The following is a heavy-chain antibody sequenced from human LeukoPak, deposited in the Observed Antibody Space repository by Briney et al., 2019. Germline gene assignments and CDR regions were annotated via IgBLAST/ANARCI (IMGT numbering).Heavy chain of an antibody. D-gene: IGHD3/OR15-3a*01. CDR3: ATPDFSAINSYYYGMDV. J-gene: IGHJ6*02. CDR2: ISAYNGNT. Sequence: ASVKVSCKASGYTFTSYGISWVRQAPGQGLEWMGWISAYNGNTNYAQKLQGRVTTTTDTSTSTAYMELRSLRSDDTAVYYRATPDFSAINSYYYGMDVWGQGTTVTVSS. V-gene: IGHV1-18*01. CDR1: GYTFTSYG.